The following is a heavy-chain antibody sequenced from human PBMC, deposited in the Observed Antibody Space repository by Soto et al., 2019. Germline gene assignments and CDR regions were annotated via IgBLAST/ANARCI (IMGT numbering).Heavy chain of an antibody. Sequence: QVQLVESGGGVVQPGRSLRLSCAASGFTFSSYGMHWVRQAPGKGLEWVSVIWYDGSNKYYADSVKGRFTISRDNSKNKLYLQMNSLGDEDTDVYYCARDADDRVDRVAQSHFYYYYYMDFWGKGTTVTVSS. CDR3: ARDADDRVDRVAQSHFYYYYYMDF. V-gene: IGHV3-33*01. D-gene: IGHD5-12*01. CDR1: GFTFSSYG. CDR2: IWYDGSNK. J-gene: IGHJ6*03.